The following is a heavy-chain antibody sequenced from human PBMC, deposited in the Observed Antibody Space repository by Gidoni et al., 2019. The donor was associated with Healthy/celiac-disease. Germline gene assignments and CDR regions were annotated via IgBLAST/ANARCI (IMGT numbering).Heavy chain of an antibody. J-gene: IGHJ4*02. D-gene: IGHD3-10*01. CDR1: GFSLSTSGVG. V-gene: IGHV2-5*01. Sequence: QITLKESGPTLVKPTQTLTLTCTFSGFSLSTSGVGVGWIRQPPGKALEWLALIYWNDDKRYSPSLKSRLTITKDTSKNQVVLTMTNMDPVDTATYYCAHSRGSSPLWFGELSTVFDYWGQGTLVTVSS. CDR3: AHSRGSSPLWFGELSTVFDY. CDR2: IYWNDDK.